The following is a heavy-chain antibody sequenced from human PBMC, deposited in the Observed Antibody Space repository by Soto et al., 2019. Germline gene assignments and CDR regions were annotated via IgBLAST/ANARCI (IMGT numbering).Heavy chain of an antibody. CDR1: GGTFSSYA. V-gene: IGHV1-69*13. J-gene: IGHJ6*02. CDR2: IIPIFGTA. D-gene: IGHD3-10*01. Sequence: SVKVSCKASGGTFSSYAISWVRQAPGQGLEWMGGIIPIFGTASYAQKFQGRVTITADESTSTAYMELSSLRSEDTAVYYCARAVLPWYYYYGMDVWGQGTTVTVSS. CDR3: ARAVLPWYYYYGMDV.